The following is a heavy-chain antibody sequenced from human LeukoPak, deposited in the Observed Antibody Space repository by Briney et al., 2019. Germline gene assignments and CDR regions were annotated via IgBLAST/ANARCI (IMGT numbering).Heavy chain of an antibody. CDR3: ARTQYCGSDCLILDY. V-gene: IGHV1-69*04. CDR1: GGTFSSYA. J-gene: IGHJ4*02. D-gene: IGHD2-21*01. CDR2: IIPIFGIA. Sequence: SVKVSCKASGGTFSSYAISWVRQAPGQGLEWMGRIIPIFGIANYAQKFQGRVTITADKSTSTAYMELSSLRSEDTAVYYCARTQYCGSDCLILDYWGQGTLVTVSS.